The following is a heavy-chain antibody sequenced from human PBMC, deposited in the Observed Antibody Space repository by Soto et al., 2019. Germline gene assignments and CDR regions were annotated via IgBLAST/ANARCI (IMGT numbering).Heavy chain of an antibody. CDR2: IRQDGSEK. CDR1: GFTFSSYW. CDR3: ASTVVVPAAKGAFDI. Sequence: EVQLVESRGGLVQPGGSLRLSCAASGFTFSSYWMSWVRQAPGKGLEWVANIRQDGSEKYYVDSVKGRFTISRDNAKNSLYLQMNSLRAEDTAVYYCASTVVVPAAKGAFDIWGQGTIVTVSS. J-gene: IGHJ3*02. D-gene: IGHD2-2*01. V-gene: IGHV3-7*01.